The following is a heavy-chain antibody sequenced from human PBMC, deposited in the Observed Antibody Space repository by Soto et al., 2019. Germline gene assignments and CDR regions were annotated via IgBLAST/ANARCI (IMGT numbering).Heavy chain of an antibody. Sequence: QVQLVESGGGVVQPGVSLRLSCAASGFSFSTYGMHWVRQAPGKGLEWVAVISYDETNKYYAESMKGRFTISRDNSKLTLYLEMNSLRVEETAVYYCAIATGTNYDGFDSWGQGTLVTVSS. CDR1: GFSFSTYG. CDR3: AIATGTNYDGFDS. V-gene: IGHV3-30*03. CDR2: ISYDETNK. J-gene: IGHJ4*02. D-gene: IGHD1-7*01.